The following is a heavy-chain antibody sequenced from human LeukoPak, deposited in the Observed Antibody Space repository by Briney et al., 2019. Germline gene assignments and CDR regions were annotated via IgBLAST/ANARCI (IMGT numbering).Heavy chain of an antibody. Sequence: SETLSLTCTVSGGSISSGSYYWSWIRQPAGKGLEWIGRIYTSGSTNYNPSLKSRVTISVDTSKNQFSLKLSSVTAEDTAVYYCARDLAAAGFYYYMDVWGKGTTVTVSS. CDR2: IYTSGST. CDR1: GGSISSGSYY. J-gene: IGHJ6*03. D-gene: IGHD6-13*01. V-gene: IGHV4-61*02. CDR3: ARDLAAAGFYYYMDV.